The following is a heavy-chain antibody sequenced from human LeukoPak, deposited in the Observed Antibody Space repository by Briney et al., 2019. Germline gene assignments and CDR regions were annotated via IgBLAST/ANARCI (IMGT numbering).Heavy chain of an antibody. CDR3: ARSGIRLGAYYYYYGMDV. V-gene: IGHV3-48*04. CDR2: ISRRSSTL. CDR1: GFTFSSYW. Sequence: GGSLSLSCAASGFTFSSYWMRWVRHAPGGGRVWVSYISRRSSTLYYADSVKGRFAISRDNAKNSLYLQMNSLRAEDTAVYYCARSGIRLGAYYYYYGMDVWGQGTTVTVSS. D-gene: IGHD3-16*01. J-gene: IGHJ6*02.